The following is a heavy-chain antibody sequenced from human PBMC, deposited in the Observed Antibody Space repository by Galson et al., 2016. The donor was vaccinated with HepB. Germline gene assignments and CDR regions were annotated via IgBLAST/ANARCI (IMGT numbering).Heavy chain of an antibody. D-gene: IGHD3-10*01. CDR2: ITGGGGTT. CDR1: GGSISSPIYY. J-gene: IGHJ5*02. CDR3: AKDGEYTELYLGFVDT. V-gene: IGHV3-23*01. Sequence: ETLSLTCTVSGGSISSPIYYWGWIRQPPGKGLEWVSAITGGGGTTYYADSVKGRFTISRDNSKNTLYLRMDSLRAEDTAMYYCAKDGEYTELYLGFVDTWGQGTQVTVSS.